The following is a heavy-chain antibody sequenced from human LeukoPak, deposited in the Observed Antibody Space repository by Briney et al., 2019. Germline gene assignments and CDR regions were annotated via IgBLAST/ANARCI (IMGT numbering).Heavy chain of an antibody. Sequence: ASVTVSCKASGGTFSSYAISWVRQAPGQGLEWMGIINPSGGSTSYAQKFQGRVTMTRDTSTSTVYMELSSLRSEDTAVYYCARVGLVSRVAEDYWGQGTLVTVSS. CDR2: INPSGGST. D-gene: IGHD6-19*01. J-gene: IGHJ4*02. CDR3: ARVGLVSRVAEDY. V-gene: IGHV1-46*01. CDR1: GGTFSSYA.